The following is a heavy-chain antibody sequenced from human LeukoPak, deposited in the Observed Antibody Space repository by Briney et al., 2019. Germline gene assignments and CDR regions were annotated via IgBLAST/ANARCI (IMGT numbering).Heavy chain of an antibody. V-gene: IGHV3-73*01. CDR1: GFTFSGPA. CDR3: TRPTYYYDSSGYYYDFDY. J-gene: IGHJ4*02. D-gene: IGHD3-22*01. CDR2: IRSKANSYAT. Sequence: GGSLRLSCAASGFTFSGPAMHWVRQASGKGLELVGRIRSKANSYATAYAASVKGRFTISRDDSKNTAYLQMNSLKTEDTAVYYCTRPTYYYDSSGYYYDFDYWGQGTLVTVSS.